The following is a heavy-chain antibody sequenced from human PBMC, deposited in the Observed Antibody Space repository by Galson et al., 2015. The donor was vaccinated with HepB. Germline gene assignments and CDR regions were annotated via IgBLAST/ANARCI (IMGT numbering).Heavy chain of an antibody. CDR1: GFTFDDYA. Sequence: SLRLSCAASGFTFDDYAMHWVRQAPGKGLEWVSGISWNSGTIGYADSVKGRFTISRDNAKNSLYLQMNSLRAEDTALYYCTRAFDIWDQGTMVIVS. J-gene: IGHJ3*02. V-gene: IGHV3-9*01. CDR2: ISWNSGTI. CDR3: TRAFDI.